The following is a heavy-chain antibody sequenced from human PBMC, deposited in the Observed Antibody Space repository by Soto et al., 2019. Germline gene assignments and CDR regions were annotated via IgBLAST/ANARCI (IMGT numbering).Heavy chain of an antibody. CDR3: ARYYTKAFWSGPPFDI. Sequence: PSEILSPPALSLVAPSAVVTGGVGSASPQGRGWSGLGEIYHSGSTNYNPSLKSRVTISVDKSKNQFSLKLSSVTAADTAVYYCARYYTKAFWSGPPFDIWGQGTMVTVSS. CDR1: VAPSAVVTG. D-gene: IGHD3-3*01. J-gene: IGHJ3*02. V-gene: IGHV4-4*02. CDR2: IYHSGST.